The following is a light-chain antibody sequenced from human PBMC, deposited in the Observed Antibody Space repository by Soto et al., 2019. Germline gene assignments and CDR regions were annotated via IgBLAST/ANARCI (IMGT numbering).Light chain of an antibody. V-gene: IGKV3-11*01. CDR2: DAS. CDR3: QQRSNWPWT. Sequence: EIVLTQYPATLSLSPGERATLSRRASQSVSSYLAWYQQKPGQAPTLLIYDASNRATGIPARFSGSGSGTDFTLTISSLEPEDFAVYYCQQRSNWPWTFGQGSKVAIK. CDR1: QSVSSY. J-gene: IGKJ1*01.